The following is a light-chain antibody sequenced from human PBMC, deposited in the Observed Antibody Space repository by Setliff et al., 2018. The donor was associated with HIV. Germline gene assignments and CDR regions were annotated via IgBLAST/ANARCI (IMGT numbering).Light chain of an antibody. Sequence: QSALTQPASVSGSPGQSITISCTGTSSDVGGYNYVSWYQQHPGNAPKLMIFEVRNRPSGVSNRFSGSKSGNTASLTISGLQAEDEADYYCSSYAITNTLPFGTGTKV. V-gene: IGLV2-14*01. CDR1: SSDVGGYNY. CDR3: SSYAITNTLP. J-gene: IGLJ1*01. CDR2: EVR.